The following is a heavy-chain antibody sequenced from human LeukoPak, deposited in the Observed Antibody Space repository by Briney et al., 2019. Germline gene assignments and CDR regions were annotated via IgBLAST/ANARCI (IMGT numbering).Heavy chain of an antibody. CDR3: AKDPPPPVTTIAGDH. CDR2: ISGSGGST. Sequence: GGSLRLSCAASGFTFSSYAMSSVRQAPGKRLEWVSAISGSGGSTYYAGCVEGRFAISRDSSKITLYLQMNSLRAEDTAVYYCAKDPPPPVTTIAGDHWGQGTLVAVTP. D-gene: IGHD4-17*01. V-gene: IGHV3-23*01. CDR1: GFTFSSYA. J-gene: IGHJ4*02.